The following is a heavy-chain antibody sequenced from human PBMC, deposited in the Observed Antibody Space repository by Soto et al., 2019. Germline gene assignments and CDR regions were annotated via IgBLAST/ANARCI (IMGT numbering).Heavy chain of an antibody. Sequence: QVQLVQSGAEVKKPGSPVKVSCKASGGTFSRYGISWVRQAPGQGLEWMGGIIPIFGTANYAQKVQDRVTITADESTSTAYMGLSSLRCEDTAVYYCARARNDNYYSGMDVWGQGTTVTVSS. D-gene: IGHD3-22*01. CDR2: IIPIFGTA. CDR3: ARARNDNYYSGMDV. V-gene: IGHV1-69*12. J-gene: IGHJ6*01. CDR1: GGTFSRYG.